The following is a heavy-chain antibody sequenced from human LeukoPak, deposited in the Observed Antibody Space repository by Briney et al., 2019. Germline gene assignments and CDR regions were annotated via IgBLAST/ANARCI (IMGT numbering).Heavy chain of an antibody. J-gene: IGHJ4*02. V-gene: IGHV2-5*02. CDR3: AHTISGVGSFDY. CDR2: IFWDDDK. CDR1: GFSVSTSGVG. D-gene: IGHD6-25*01. Sequence: SGPTLVKPTQTLTLTCSLSGFSVSTSGVGMGWIRQPPGKALEWLALIFWDDDKRYNPSLKSRLTITKDTSKNQVVLTVTNMGPVDTSTYYCAHTISGVGSFDYWGQGTLVTVSS.